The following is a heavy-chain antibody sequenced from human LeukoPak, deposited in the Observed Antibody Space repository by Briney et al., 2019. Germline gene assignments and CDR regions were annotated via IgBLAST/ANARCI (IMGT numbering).Heavy chain of an antibody. D-gene: IGHD3-22*01. CDR1: GGTFSSYA. V-gene: IGHV1-69*04. Sequence: ASVKVSCKASGGTFSSYAISWVRQAPGQGLEWMGRIIPILGIANYAQKFQGRVTITADKSTSTAYMELSSLRSEDTAVYYCARATDYYDSSGYYWDYWGQGTLVTVSS. CDR2: IIPILGIA. CDR3: ARATDYYDSSGYYWDY. J-gene: IGHJ4*02.